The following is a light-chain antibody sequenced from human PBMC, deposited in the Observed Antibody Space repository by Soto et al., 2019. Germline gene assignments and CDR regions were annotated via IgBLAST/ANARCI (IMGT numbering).Light chain of an antibody. Sequence: EIVLTQSPGTLSLFPGERATLSCRASQSLTTRYVAWYQQKPGQAPRLLIYGASSRATGIPDRVSGSGSGTNFTLTISRLEPEDLAVYSCQQYCSSPTFGQGTRLEIK. V-gene: IGKV3-20*01. CDR3: QQYCSSPT. CDR2: GAS. J-gene: IGKJ5*01. CDR1: QSLTTRY.